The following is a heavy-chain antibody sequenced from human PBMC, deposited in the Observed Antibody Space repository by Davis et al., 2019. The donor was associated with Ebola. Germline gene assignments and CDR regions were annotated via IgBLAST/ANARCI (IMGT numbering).Heavy chain of an antibody. V-gene: IGHV1-69*13. CDR3: ARAGYCSGGSCTRHYYYYGMDV. Sequence: SVKVSCKASGGTFSSYAISWVRQAPGQGLEWMGGIIPIFGTANYAQKFQGRVTITADESTSTAYMELSSLRSEDTAVYYCARAGYCSGGSCTRHYYYYGMDVWGQGTTVIVSS. D-gene: IGHD2-15*01. CDR2: IIPIFGTA. CDR1: GGTFSSYA. J-gene: IGHJ6*02.